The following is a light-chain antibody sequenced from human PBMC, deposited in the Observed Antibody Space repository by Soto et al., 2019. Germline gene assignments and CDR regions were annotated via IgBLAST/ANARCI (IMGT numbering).Light chain of an antibody. J-gene: IGKJ5*01. V-gene: IGKV3-20*01. CDR3: QQYGSMPPSST. CDR1: QSVSSTY. CDR2: GAS. Sequence: DIVLTQSPGTPSLSPGERATLSCRASQSVSSTYLAWSQQKPGQAPRLLIYGASRTGTGFPDRFSGSGSGPDFTFTISRQEAVDFGACCCQQYGSMPPSSTVGQGTRLEVK.